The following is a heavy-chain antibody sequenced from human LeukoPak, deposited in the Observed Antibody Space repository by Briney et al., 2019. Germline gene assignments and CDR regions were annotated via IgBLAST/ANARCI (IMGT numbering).Heavy chain of an antibody. CDR2: ISSSNSYI. CDR1: GFTFSSYS. Sequence: KPGGSLRLSCAASGFTFSSYSMNWVRQAPGKGLEWVSSISSSNSYIYNADSVKGRFTISRDNAKNSLYLQMNSLRAEDTAVYYCARYHSSSWYYNYWGRGTLVTVSS. CDR3: ARYHSSSWYYNY. V-gene: IGHV3-21*01. D-gene: IGHD6-13*01. J-gene: IGHJ4*02.